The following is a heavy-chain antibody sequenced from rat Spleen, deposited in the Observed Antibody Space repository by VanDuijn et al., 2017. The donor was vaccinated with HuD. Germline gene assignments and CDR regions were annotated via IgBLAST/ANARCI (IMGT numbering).Heavy chain of an antibody. V-gene: IGHV5-7*01. CDR3: GRHPYGSYGGLAY. J-gene: IGHJ3*01. CDR1: GFTFSDYN. CDR2: ISYDGSST. Sequence: EVQLVESDGGLVQPGRSLKLSCAASGFTFSDYNMAWVRQAPKKGLEWVATISYDGSSTYYRDSVKGRFTISRDNAKSTLYLQMDSLRSEDTATYYCGRHPYGSYGGLAYWGQGTLVTVSS. D-gene: IGHD1-2*01.